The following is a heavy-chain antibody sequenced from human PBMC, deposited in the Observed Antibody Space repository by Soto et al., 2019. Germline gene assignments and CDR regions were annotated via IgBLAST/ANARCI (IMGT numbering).Heavy chain of an antibody. CDR3: ARETVSSGSWDY. CDR2: ISSSSSYI. V-gene: IGHV3-21*01. Sequence: EVQLVESGGGLVKPGGSLRLSCAAFGFTFSSYSMNWVRQAPGKGLGWVSSISSSSSYIYYADSVEGRFTISRDNAKNSLYLKMNSLRAEDTAVYYCARETVSSGSWDYWGQGTLVTVSS. D-gene: IGHD6-19*01. J-gene: IGHJ4*02. CDR1: GFTFSSYS.